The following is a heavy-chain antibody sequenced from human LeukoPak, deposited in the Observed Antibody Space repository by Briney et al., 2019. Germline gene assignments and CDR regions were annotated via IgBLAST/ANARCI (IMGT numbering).Heavy chain of an antibody. CDR1: GFTFSSYS. J-gene: IGHJ2*01. CDR3: AGGARGYNWYFDL. D-gene: IGHD3-16*01. CDR2: ISSSSSYI. V-gene: IGHV3-21*06. Sequence: GRSLRLSCAASGFTFSSYSMNWVRQAPGKGLEWVSSISSSSSYIYYANSVKGRRTISRDNAKNSLYLQMNSLRAEDTAVYYCAGGARGYNWYFDLWGRGTLVTVSS.